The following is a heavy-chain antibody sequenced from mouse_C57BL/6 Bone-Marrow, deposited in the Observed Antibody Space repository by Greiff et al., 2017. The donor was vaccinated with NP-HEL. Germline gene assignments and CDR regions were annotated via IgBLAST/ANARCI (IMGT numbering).Heavy chain of an antibody. D-gene: IGHD2-3*01. J-gene: IGHJ3*01. V-gene: IGHV1-15*01. CDR2: IDPETGGT. CDR1: CYTFTVFE. Sequence: VKLQESGAELVRSGASVTPSCEASCYTFTVFEMLWVQQTPVHGLEWIAAIDPETGGTAYIQKFKGPVILTADKSSSTAYMELRSLTSEDSAVYYWTRSIYDGDCLAWFAYWGQGSLVTVSA. CDR3: TRSIYDGDCLAWFAY.